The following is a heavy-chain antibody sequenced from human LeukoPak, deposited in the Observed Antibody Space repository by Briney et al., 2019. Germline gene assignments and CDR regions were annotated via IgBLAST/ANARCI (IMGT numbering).Heavy chain of an antibody. J-gene: IGHJ4*02. CDR2: TGPTGTDR. V-gene: IGHV3-21*01. CDR3: ATETIGRHYDY. D-gene: IGHD1-14*01. Sequence: GGSLRLSCAASGFTFSSCGFNWVRQAPGKGLEWVSSTGPTGTDRYYADSVRGRFTISRDNAKNSMYLQMDSLRDEDTAVYYCATETIGRHYDYWGQGTLLTVSS. CDR1: GFTFSSCG.